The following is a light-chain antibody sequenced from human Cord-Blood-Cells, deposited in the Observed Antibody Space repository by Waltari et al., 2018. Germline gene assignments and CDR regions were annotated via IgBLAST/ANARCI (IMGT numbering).Light chain of an antibody. CDR1: QSVSSSY. Sequence: IVLPPPPPPPSASLGESVSLSCRARQSVSSSYLAWYQQKPGQAPRLLIYGASSRATGIPDRFSGSGSGTDFTLTISRPEPEDFAVYYCQQYGSSPWTFGQGTKVEIK. CDR2: GAS. CDR3: QQYGSSPWT. J-gene: IGKJ1*01. V-gene: IGKV3-20*01.